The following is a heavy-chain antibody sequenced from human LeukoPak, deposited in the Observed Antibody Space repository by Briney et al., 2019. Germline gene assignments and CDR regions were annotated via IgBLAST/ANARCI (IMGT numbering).Heavy chain of an antibody. CDR3: ARARYHTEMTYFRTVYYFDY. Sequence: SETLSLTCAVYGGSFSGSYWSWIRQPPGKGLEWIGYIQYSGSTNYNPSLKSRVTISVDTSKNQFSLKLSSVTAADTAVYYCARARYHTEMTYFRTVYYFDYWGQGTLVTVSS. CDR1: GGSFSGSY. V-gene: IGHV4-59*01. CDR2: IQYSGST. D-gene: IGHD3/OR15-3a*01. J-gene: IGHJ4*02.